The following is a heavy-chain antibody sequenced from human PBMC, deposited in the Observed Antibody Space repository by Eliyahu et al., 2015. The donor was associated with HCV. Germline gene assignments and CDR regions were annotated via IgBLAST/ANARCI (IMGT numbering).Heavy chain of an antibody. D-gene: IGHD3-10*01. CDR1: GFTFSXYX. CDR3: AKEGPGDWYFDL. CDR2: ITGSGGST. J-gene: IGHJ2*01. V-gene: IGHV3-23*01. Sequence: EVQLLESGGGLVQXGGSLXLXXAAXGFTFSXYXMXWVRQAPGRGLGWVSTITGSGGSTYYADSVKGRATISRDNSKNTLYLQMNSLRAEDTAVYYCAKEGPGDWYFDLWGRGTLVTVSS.